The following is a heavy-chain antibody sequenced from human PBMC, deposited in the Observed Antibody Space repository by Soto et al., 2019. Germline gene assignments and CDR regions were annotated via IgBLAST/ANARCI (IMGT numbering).Heavy chain of an antibody. CDR1: GFTFSSYG. Sequence: GGSLRLSCAASGFTFSSYGMHWVRQAPGKGLEWVAVIWYDGSNKYYADSVKGRFTISRDNSKNTLYLQMNSLRAEDTAVYYCAREFHYDYIWGSYRSVVGAFDIWGQGTMVTVSS. CDR2: IWYDGSNK. V-gene: IGHV3-33*01. CDR3: AREFHYDYIWGSYRSVVGAFDI. J-gene: IGHJ3*02. D-gene: IGHD3-16*02.